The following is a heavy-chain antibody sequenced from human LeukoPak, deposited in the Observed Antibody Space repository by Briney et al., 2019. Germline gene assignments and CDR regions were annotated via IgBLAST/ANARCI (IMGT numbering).Heavy chain of an antibody. CDR1: GFIVSSNY. J-gene: IGHJ4*02. CDR3: ARESSWWTSWDY. D-gene: IGHD2-15*01. CDR2: ISSSSSTI. V-gene: IGHV3-48*04. Sequence: GGSLRLSCAASGFIVSSNYMSWVRQAPGKGLEWVSYISSSSSTIYYADSVKGRFTISRDNAKTSLYLQMNSLRAEDTAVYYCARESSWWTSWDYWGQGTLVTVSS.